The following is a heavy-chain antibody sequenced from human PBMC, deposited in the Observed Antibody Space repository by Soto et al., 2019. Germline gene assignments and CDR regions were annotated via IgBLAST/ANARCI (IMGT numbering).Heavy chain of an antibody. CDR1: GGSFSAYY. CDR2: INHSGAT. J-gene: IGHJ6*02. D-gene: IGHD6-13*01. Sequence: LSLTCAVYGGSFSAYYWSRIRQPPGKGLEWIGEINHSGATNYKPSLKTRVTISVDTSKNQFSLKLSSVTAADTAVYYCARLSGGSSWYWCMDVWGQGTTVTVSS. CDR3: ARLSGGSSWYWCMDV. V-gene: IGHV4-34*01.